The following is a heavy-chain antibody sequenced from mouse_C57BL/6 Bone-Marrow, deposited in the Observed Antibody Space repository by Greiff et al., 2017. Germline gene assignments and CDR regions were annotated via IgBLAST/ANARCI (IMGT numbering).Heavy chain of an antibody. J-gene: IGHJ4*01. Sequence: EVHLVESGGGLVQPGGSLKLSCAASGFTFSDYGMAWVRQAPRKGPEWVAFISNLAYSIYYADTVTGRFPISRENAKNTLYLEMSSLRSEDTAMYYCARRVYYYGSSLYAKDYWGQGTSVTVSS. V-gene: IGHV5-15*01. CDR2: ISNLAYSI. CDR3: ARRVYYYGSSLYAKDY. CDR1: GFTFSDYG. D-gene: IGHD1-1*01.